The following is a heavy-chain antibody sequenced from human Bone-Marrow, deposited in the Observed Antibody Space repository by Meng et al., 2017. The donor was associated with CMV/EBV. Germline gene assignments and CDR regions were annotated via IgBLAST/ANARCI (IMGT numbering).Heavy chain of an antibody. CDR3: AKDQSRYVFDY. J-gene: IGHJ4*02. CDR2: IYSGGSST. V-gene: IGHV3-23*03. Sequence: GESLKISCAASGFTFSSYAMSWVRQAPGKGLEWVSVIYSGGSSTYYADSVKGRFTISSDISKNTLYLQMNSLGAEDTAVYYCAKDQSRYVFDYWGQGTLVTVSS. D-gene: IGHD1-1*01. CDR1: GFTFSSYA.